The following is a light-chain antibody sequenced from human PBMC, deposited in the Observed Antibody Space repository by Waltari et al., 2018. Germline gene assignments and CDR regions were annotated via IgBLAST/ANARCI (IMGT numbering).Light chain of an antibody. CDR2: INRDGSH. J-gene: IGLJ1*01. CDR1: SGHSNYA. Sequence: QLVLTQSPSASASLGASVKLTCTLSSGHSNYAIAWHQQQAEKGPRYLMKINRDGSHNKGDGIPDRFSGSTSGAERYLTISSLQSEDEADYYCQTWGAGMRVFGTGTKVTVL. V-gene: IGLV4-69*01. CDR3: QTWGAGMRV.